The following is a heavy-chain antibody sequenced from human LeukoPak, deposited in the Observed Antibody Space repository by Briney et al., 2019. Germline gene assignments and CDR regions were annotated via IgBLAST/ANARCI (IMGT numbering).Heavy chain of an antibody. CDR1: GFTFSSYA. D-gene: IGHD5-18*01. CDR3: ARGMQRWTQLWLPILFRMDV. Sequence: GGSLRLSCAASGFTFSSYAMHWVRQAPGKGLEWVAVISYDGSNKYYADSVKGRFTISRDNSKGTLYLQMNSLRAEDTAVYYCARGMQRWTQLWLPILFRMDVWGQGTTVTVSS. V-gene: IGHV3-30-3*01. CDR2: ISYDGSNK. J-gene: IGHJ6*02.